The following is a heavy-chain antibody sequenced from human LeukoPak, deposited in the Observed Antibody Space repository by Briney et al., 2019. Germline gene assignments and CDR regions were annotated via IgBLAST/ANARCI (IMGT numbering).Heavy chain of an antibody. Sequence: GGSLRLSCAASGFTLRNYAMSWVRQAPGKGLEWVSSIGAGDKYTYYGDSVKGRFTISRDNSKNSLYLQMNSLRAEDTAVYYCARDPGVGATARYYFDYWGQGTLVTVSS. V-gene: IGHV3-23*01. CDR3: ARDPGVGATARYYFDY. CDR2: IGAGDKYT. CDR1: GFTLRNYA. D-gene: IGHD1-26*01. J-gene: IGHJ4*02.